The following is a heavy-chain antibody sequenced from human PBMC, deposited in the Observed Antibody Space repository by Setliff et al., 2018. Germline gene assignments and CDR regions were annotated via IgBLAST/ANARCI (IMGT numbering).Heavy chain of an antibody. CDR3: TRRGGSSPLDY. J-gene: IGHJ4*02. CDR2: VRNKANSYTT. D-gene: IGHD6-6*01. Sequence: GGSLRLSCAAPGFTFSDHYMDWVRQAPGKGLEWVGRVRNKANSYTTEYAASVKGRFTISRDDSKSIAYLQMNSLKTEDTAVYYCTRRGGSSPLDYWGQGTLVTVSS. CDR1: GFTFSDHY. V-gene: IGHV3-72*01.